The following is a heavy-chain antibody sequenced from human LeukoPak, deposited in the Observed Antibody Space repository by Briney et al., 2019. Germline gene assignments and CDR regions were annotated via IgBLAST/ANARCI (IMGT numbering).Heavy chain of an antibody. J-gene: IGHJ4*02. CDR2: IYYSGST. V-gene: IGHV4-39*01. CDR1: GGSIISSSHY. CDR3: ARLVAYCSSTSCYGGFIDY. D-gene: IGHD2-2*01. Sequence: SETLSLTCTVSGGSIISSSHYWGWIRQPPGKGLECIGSIYYSGSTYYNPSLKSRVTISVDKSKNQFSLKLSSVTAADTAVYYCARLVAYCSSTSCYGGFIDYWGQGTLVTVPS.